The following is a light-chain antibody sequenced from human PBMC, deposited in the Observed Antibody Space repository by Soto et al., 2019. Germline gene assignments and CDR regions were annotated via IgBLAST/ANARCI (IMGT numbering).Light chain of an antibody. J-gene: IGLJ1*01. V-gene: IGLV2-14*01. CDR3: SSYTSSDTPYV. CDR2: VVS. CDR1: SSDVGGYNY. Sequence: QSALTQPASVSGSPGQSITISCTGTSSDVGGYNYVSWYQQHPDKAPKLMIYVVSNRPSGVSNRFSGSKSGNTASLTISGLQAEDEADYYCSSYTSSDTPYVFGTETNFTVL.